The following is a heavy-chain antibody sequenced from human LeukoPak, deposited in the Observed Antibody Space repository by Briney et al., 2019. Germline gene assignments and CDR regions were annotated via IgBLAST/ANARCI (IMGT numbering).Heavy chain of an antibody. CDR1: GYNFTSYW. V-gene: IGHV5-51*01. CDR3: ARQNPHYYDSSGAAPRGYWFDP. D-gene: IGHD3-22*01. CDR2: IYPGDSDT. Sequence: GESLKISCKGSGYNFTSYWIGWVRQMPGKGLEWMGIIYPGDSDTRYSPSFQGQVTISADKSISTAYLQWSSLKASDTAMYYCARQNPHYYDSSGAAPRGYWFDPWGQGTLVTVSS. J-gene: IGHJ5*02.